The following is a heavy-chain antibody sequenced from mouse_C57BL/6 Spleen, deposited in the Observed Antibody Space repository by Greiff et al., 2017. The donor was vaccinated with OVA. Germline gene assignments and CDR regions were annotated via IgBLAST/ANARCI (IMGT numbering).Heavy chain of an antibody. Sequence: VQLQQSGAELVRPGTSVKLSCKASGYTFTSYWMHWVKQRPGQGLEWIGVIDPSDSYTNYNQKFKGKATLTVDTSSSTAYMQLSSLTSEDSAVYYCARGMVTTSYYAMDYWGQGTSVTVSS. CDR3: ARGMVTTSYYAMDY. CDR1: GYTFTSYW. V-gene: IGHV1-59*01. J-gene: IGHJ4*01. D-gene: IGHD2-2*01. CDR2: IDPSDSYT.